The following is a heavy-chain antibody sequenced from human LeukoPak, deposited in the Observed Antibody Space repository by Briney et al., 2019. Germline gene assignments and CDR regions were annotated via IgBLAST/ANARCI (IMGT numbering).Heavy chain of an antibody. CDR3: ATDRDNSDWQKRFDS. J-gene: IGHJ4*02. D-gene: IGHD2-21*02. CDR1: GFTFSRYW. Sequence: PGGSLRLSCAAAGFTFSRYWMNWYRQAPGKGLEWVGSINQDAREINYVDSVRGRFTISRDNAKNSLHLQMNSLRAEDTAVYYCATDRDNSDWQKRFDSWGQGTLVTVSS. V-gene: IGHV3-7*01. CDR2: INQDAREI.